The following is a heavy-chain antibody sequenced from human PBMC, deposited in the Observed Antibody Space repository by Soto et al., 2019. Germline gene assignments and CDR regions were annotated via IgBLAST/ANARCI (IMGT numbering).Heavy chain of an antibody. D-gene: IGHD2-21*02. CDR1: GGTFSSYT. V-gene: IGHV1-69*08. CDR2: IIPILGIA. Sequence: QVQLVQSGAEVKKPGSSVKVSCKASGGTFSSYTISWVRQAPGQGLEWMGRIIPILGIANYAQKFQGRVTISADKSTSAAYMELSSLRSEDTAVYYCARDKLSGTYTVTAFDYWGQGTVVTVSS. CDR3: ARDKLSGTYTVTAFDY. J-gene: IGHJ4*02.